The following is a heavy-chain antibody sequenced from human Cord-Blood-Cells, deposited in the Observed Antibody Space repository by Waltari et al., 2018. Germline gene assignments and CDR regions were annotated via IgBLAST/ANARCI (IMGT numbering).Heavy chain of an antibody. D-gene: IGHD4-4*01. Sequence: QVQLVQSGAEVKKPGASVKVSCKASGYPFTSYDINWVRQATGQGLEWMGWMNPNSGNTGYAQKFQGRVTMTRNTSISTAYMELSSLRSEDTAVYYCARAHTYSNYFIAYYYYGMDVWGQGTTVTVSS. CDR3: ARAHTYSNYFIAYYYYGMDV. V-gene: IGHV1-8*01. J-gene: IGHJ6*02. CDR1: GYPFTSYD. CDR2: MNPNSGNT.